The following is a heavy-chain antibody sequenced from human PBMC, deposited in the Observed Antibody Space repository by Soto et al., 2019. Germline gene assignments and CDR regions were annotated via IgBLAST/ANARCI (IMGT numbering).Heavy chain of an antibody. Sequence: GASVKVSCKASGYTFTSYDINWVRQATGQGLEWMGWMNPNSGNTGYAQKFQGRVTMTRNTSISTAYMELSSLRSEDTAVYYCARGHEGSSSPNNWFDPWGQGTLVTVSS. CDR3: ARGHEGSSSPNNWFDP. J-gene: IGHJ5*02. D-gene: IGHD6-13*01. V-gene: IGHV1-8*01. CDR2: MNPNSGNT. CDR1: GYTFTSYD.